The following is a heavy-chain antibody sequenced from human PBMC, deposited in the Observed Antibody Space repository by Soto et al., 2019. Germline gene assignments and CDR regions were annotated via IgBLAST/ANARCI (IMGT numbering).Heavy chain of an antibody. CDR1: GYTFTSYY. Sequence: ASVKVSCKTSGYTFTSYYMHWVRQAPGQGLEWAGIINPSGGSTSYAQKFQGRVTMTRDTSTSTVYMELSSLRSEDTAVYYCARAKVVVPAAIRLVHYYYYYGMDVWGQGTTVTVSS. D-gene: IGHD2-2*01. CDR2: INPSGGST. J-gene: IGHJ6*02. CDR3: ARAKVVVPAAIRLVHYYYYYGMDV. V-gene: IGHV1-46*01.